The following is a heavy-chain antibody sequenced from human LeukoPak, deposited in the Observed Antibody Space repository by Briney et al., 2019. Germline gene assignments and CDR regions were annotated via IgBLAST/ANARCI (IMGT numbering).Heavy chain of an antibody. V-gene: IGHV3-53*01. CDR2: IYSGGNT. Sequence: GGSLRLSCVASGLTFGNYGMNWVRQAPGKGLEWVSVIYSGGNTNYADSVKGRFTISRDNSKNTLYLQMNSLRAEDTAVYYCATRDTSSWYSNWGQRTLVTVSS. D-gene: IGHD6-13*01. CDR3: ATRDTSSWYSN. CDR1: GLTFGNYG. J-gene: IGHJ4*02.